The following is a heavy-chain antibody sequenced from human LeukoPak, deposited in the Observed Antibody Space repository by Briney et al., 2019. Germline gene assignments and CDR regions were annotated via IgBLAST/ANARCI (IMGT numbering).Heavy chain of an antibody. J-gene: IGHJ4*02. CDR2: ISASSGTI. D-gene: IGHD2-2*01. CDR3: SRESRPAALDY. V-gene: IGHV3-48*04. CDR1: RFTFSSYN. Sequence: GGSLRLSCAASRFTFSSYNMNWVRQAPGKGLEWISHISASSGTIYYADSVKGRFTISRDNAKDALYLQMNSLRAEDTAVYYCSRESRPAALDYWGQGTLVTVSS.